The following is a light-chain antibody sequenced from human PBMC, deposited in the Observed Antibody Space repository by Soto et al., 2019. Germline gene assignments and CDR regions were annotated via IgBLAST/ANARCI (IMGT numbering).Light chain of an antibody. V-gene: IGLV1-40*01. J-gene: IGLJ2*01. Sequence: QPVLKQPPSVSGAAGQRVTISCTGSSSNIGGGYDVHWYQQLPGTAPKLLMFGNSNRPPGVPDRFSGSKSGTSASASLAITGLHAEDEADYYCQSYDSSLSSWLFGGGTKLTVL. CDR1: SSNIGGGYD. CDR2: GNS. CDR3: QSYDSSLSSWL.